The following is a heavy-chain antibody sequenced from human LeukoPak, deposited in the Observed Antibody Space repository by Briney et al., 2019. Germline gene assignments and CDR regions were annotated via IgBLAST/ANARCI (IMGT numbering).Heavy chain of an antibody. CDR3: AKAYYYDSSGYYWDY. CDR2: ISSSSSTI. Sequence: GGSLRLSCAASGFTFSSYSMNWVRQAPGKGLEWVSYISSSSSTIYYADSVKGRFTISRDNSKNTLYLQMNSLRAEDTAVYYCAKAYYYDSSGYYWDYWGQGTLVTVSS. CDR1: GFTFSSYS. V-gene: IGHV3-48*01. J-gene: IGHJ4*02. D-gene: IGHD3-22*01.